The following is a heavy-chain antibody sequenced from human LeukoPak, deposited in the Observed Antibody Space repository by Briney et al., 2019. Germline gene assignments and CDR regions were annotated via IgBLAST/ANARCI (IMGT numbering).Heavy chain of an antibody. CDR2: IIPIFGTA. CDR1: GGTFSSYA. CDR3: ARGDPHHDAFDI. V-gene: IGHV1-69*06. J-gene: IGHJ3*02. Sequence: SVKVSCKASGGTFSSYAISWVRQAPGQGLEWRGGIIPIFGTANYAQKFQGRVTITADKSTSTAYMELSSLRSEDTAVYYCARGDPHHDAFDIWGQGTMVTVSS.